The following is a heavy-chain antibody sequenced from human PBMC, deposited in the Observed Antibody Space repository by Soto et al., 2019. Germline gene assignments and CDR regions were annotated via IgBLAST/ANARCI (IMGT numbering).Heavy chain of an antibody. CDR1: GYTFTSYG. CDR3: ARGGVYCSAGSCPYNWFDP. CDR2: ISGYNGNT. Sequence: ASVKVSCKTSGYTFTSYGITWVRQAPGQGIEWMGWISGYNGNTNYAQKLQGRVSMTIDTYASTAYMELMSLRSDDTAVYYCARGGVYCSAGSCPYNWFDPWGQGTLVTVSS. V-gene: IGHV1-18*01. D-gene: IGHD2-15*01. J-gene: IGHJ5*02.